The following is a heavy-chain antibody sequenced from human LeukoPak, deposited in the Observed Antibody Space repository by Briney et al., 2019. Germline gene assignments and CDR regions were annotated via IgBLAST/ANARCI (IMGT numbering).Heavy chain of an antibody. Sequence: ASVKVSCKASGYTFTSYGISWVRQAPGQRLEWMGWISAYSGNTNYAQKLQGRVTMTTDTSTSTPYMELRSLRSDDTAVYYCAREQYNWNHYYYMDVWGKGTTVTVSS. CDR1: GYTFTSYG. J-gene: IGHJ6*03. CDR2: ISAYSGNT. D-gene: IGHD1-20*01. CDR3: AREQYNWNHYYYMDV. V-gene: IGHV1-18*01.